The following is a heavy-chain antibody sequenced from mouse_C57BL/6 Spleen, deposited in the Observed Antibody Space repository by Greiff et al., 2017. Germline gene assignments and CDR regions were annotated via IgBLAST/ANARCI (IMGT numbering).Heavy chain of an antibody. Sequence: EVMLVESGGGLVKPGGSLKLSCAASGFTFSSYAMSWVRQTPEKRLEWVATISDGGSYTYYPDNVKGRVTISRDNAKNNLYLQLSHLKSEDTAMYYCARDLDRYYGIYYAMDYWGQGTSVTVSS. CDR2: ISDGGSYT. CDR3: ARDLDRYYGIYYAMDY. J-gene: IGHJ4*01. D-gene: IGHD2-1*01. V-gene: IGHV5-4*01. CDR1: GFTFSSYA.